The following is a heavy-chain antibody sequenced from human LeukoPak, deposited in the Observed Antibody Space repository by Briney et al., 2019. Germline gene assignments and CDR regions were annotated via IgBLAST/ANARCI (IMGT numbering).Heavy chain of an antibody. Sequence: GGSLRLSCAASGFTFSSYEMNWVRQAPGKGLEWVSYISSSGSTIYYADSVKGRFTISRDNAKNSLYLQMNSLRAEDTAVYYCARVPLIVGATDAFDIWGQGTMVTVSS. J-gene: IGHJ3*02. CDR2: ISSSGSTI. V-gene: IGHV3-48*03. D-gene: IGHD1-26*01. CDR3: ARVPLIVGATDAFDI. CDR1: GFTFSSYE.